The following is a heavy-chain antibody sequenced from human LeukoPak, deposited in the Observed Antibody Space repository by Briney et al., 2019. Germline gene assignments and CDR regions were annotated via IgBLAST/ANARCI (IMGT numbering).Heavy chain of an antibody. J-gene: IGHJ4*02. CDR3: ASSHRITMVGRFDY. D-gene: IGHD3-10*01. V-gene: IGHV4-59*13. CDR2: IYYSGST. CDR1: GGSISSYY. Sequence: PSETLSLTCTVSGGSISSYYWSWIRQPPGKGLEWIGYIYYSGSTNYNPSLKSRVTISVDTSKNQFSLKLSSVTAADTAVYYCASSHRITMVGRFDYWGQGTLVTVSS.